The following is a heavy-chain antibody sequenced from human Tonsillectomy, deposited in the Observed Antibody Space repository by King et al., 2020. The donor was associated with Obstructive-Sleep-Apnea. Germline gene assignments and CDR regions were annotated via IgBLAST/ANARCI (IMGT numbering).Heavy chain of an antibody. Sequence: QLQESGPGLVKPSETLSLTCTVFGGPIGNYYWGWVRQPPGKGLEWIGFVYNSRSNNYNPSLRSRVSISVDTSKNQFSLRLTSVTAADAAVYYCAKDASGTYYNWFDPWGQGIPVTVSS. CDR2: VYNSRSN. D-gene: IGHD3-10*01. V-gene: IGHV4-59*01. CDR1: GGPIGNYY. CDR3: AKDASGTYYNWFDP. J-gene: IGHJ5*02.